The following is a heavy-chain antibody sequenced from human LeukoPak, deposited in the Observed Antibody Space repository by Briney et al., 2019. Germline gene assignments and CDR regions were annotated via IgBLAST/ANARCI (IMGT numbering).Heavy chain of an antibody. Sequence: GGSLRLSCAASGFTFDDYGMSWVRQAPGKGLEWVSGINWNGGSTGYADSEKGRFTISRDNAKNSLYLQMNSLRAEDTALYYCARDHGSGSYYFFDYWGQGTLVTVSS. CDR2: INWNGGST. J-gene: IGHJ4*02. V-gene: IGHV3-20*04. CDR1: GFTFDDYG. D-gene: IGHD3-10*01. CDR3: ARDHGSGSYYFFDY.